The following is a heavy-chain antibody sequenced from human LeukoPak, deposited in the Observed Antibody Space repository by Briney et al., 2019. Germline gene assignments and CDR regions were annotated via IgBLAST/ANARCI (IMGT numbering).Heavy chain of an antibody. Sequence: GGSLRLSCAASGFTFSSYAMNWVRQAPGKGLEWVSGIRVGGETYYADSVKGRFTISRDNSENALYLQMSGLRAEDTAVYHCAKGTGDTGYYFDYWGQGTLVTVSS. V-gene: IGHV3-23*01. CDR2: IRVGGET. J-gene: IGHJ4*02. D-gene: IGHD7-27*01. CDR3: AKGTGDTGYYFDY. CDR1: GFTFSSYA.